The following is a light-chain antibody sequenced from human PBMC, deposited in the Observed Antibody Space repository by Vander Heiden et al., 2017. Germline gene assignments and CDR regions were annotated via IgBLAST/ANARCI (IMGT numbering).Light chain of an antibody. CDR3: HAEDSSNKGV. CDR1: KVGDKY. J-gene: IGLJ2*01. Sequence: SYELTQPPSVSVSPGQTASITCSGHKVGDKYACWYQQKPGQSPMLVIYEDSKRPSGIPDRFSGSKSGNTATLTISGTQAVDEADYYCHAEDSSNKGVFGGGTKLTVL. CDR2: EDS. V-gene: IGLV3-1*01.